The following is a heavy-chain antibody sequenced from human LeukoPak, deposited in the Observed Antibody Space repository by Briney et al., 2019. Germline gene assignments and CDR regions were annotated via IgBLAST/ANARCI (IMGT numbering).Heavy chain of an antibody. CDR2: ISGSGGST. Sequence: GGSLRLSCAASGFTFSSHGMSWVRQAPGKGLEWVSTISGSGGSTYYADSVKGRFTISRDNSKNTLYLQMNSLRAEDTAVYYCAKDRQSRYYDSSGYNGAFDYWGQGTLVTVSS. V-gene: IGHV3-23*01. J-gene: IGHJ4*02. D-gene: IGHD3-22*01. CDR1: GFTFSSHG. CDR3: AKDRQSRYYDSSGYNGAFDY.